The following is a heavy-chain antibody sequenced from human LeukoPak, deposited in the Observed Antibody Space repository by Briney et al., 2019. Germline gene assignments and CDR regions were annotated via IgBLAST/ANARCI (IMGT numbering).Heavy chain of an antibody. V-gene: IGHV4-38-2*01. Sequence: SETLSLTCAVSGYSISSGYYWGWIRQPPGKGLEWIGSIYHSGSTYYNPSLKRRVAISVDTSKNQCSLKLSSVTAADTAVYYCARSTLDYGGQKDAFDIWGQGTMVTVSS. J-gene: IGHJ3*02. D-gene: IGHD4-23*01. CDR2: IYHSGST. CDR1: GYSISSGYY. CDR3: ARSTLDYGGQKDAFDI.